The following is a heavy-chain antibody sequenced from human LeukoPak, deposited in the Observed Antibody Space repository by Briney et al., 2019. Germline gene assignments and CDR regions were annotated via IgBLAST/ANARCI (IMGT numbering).Heavy chain of an antibody. CDR2: IKQDGSEK. V-gene: IGHV3-7*01. Sequence: GGSLRLSCAASGFTFSSYWMSWVRQAPGKGLEWVANIKQDGSEKYYVDSVKGRFTISRDNAKNSLYLQMNSLRAEDTAVYYCARDHYYDSSGYYYVDYYYYYMDVWGKGTTVTISS. J-gene: IGHJ6*03. D-gene: IGHD3-22*01. CDR1: GFTFSSYW. CDR3: ARDHYYDSSGYYYVDYYYYYMDV.